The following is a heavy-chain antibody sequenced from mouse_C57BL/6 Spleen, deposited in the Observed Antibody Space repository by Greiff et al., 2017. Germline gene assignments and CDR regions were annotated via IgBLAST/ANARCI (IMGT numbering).Heavy chain of an antibody. V-gene: IGHV1-26*01. CDR2: INPNNGGT. Sequence: VQLQQSGPELVKPGASVKISCKASGYTFTDYYMNWVKQSHGKSLEWIGDINPNNGGTSYNQKFKGKATLTVDKSSSTAYMELRSLTSEDSAVYYCARGVGYYGSSYCDYWGQGTTLTVAS. CDR1: GYTFTDYY. J-gene: IGHJ2*01. CDR3: ARGVGYYGSSYCDY. D-gene: IGHD1-1*01.